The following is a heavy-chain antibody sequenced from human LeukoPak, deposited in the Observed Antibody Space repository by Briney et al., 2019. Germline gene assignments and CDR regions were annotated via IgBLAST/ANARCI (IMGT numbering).Heavy chain of an antibody. CDR3: ARDNYDYVWGSYRYYDY. J-gene: IGHJ4*02. Sequence: GGSLRLSCAASGFTFSSYWMHWVRQAPGKGLVWVSRINSDGSSTSYADSVEGRFTISRDNAKNTLYLQMNSLRAEDTAVYYCARDNYDYVWGSYRYYDYWGQGTLVTVSS. D-gene: IGHD3-16*02. V-gene: IGHV3-74*01. CDR1: GFTFSSYW. CDR2: INSDGSST.